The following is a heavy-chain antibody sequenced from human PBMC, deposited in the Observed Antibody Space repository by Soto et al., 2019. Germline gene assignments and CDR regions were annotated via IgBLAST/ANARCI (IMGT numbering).Heavy chain of an antibody. CDR1: GYTFTSYY. D-gene: IGHD1-26*01. J-gene: IGHJ4*02. Sequence: ASLKVSCTASGYTFTSYYMHWVRQAPGQGLEWMGIINPSGGSTSYAQKFQGRVTMTRDTSTSTVYMELSSLRSEDTAVYYCARDSLLGATRFDYWGQGNLVTV. V-gene: IGHV1-46*01. CDR3: ARDSLLGATRFDY. CDR2: INPSGGST.